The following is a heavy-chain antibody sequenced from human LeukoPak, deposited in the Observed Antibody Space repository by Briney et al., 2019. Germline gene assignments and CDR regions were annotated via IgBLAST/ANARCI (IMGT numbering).Heavy chain of an antibody. J-gene: IGHJ6*02. CDR1: GFTFSSYE. Sequence: GGSLRLSCAASGFTFSSYEKNWVRQAPGKGLEWVSYISSSGSTIYYADSVKGRFTISRDNAKNSLYLQMNSLRAEDTAVYYCARDLIAAATYYYYGMDVWGQGTTVTVSS. D-gene: IGHD6-13*01. CDR2: ISSSGSTI. V-gene: IGHV3-48*03. CDR3: ARDLIAAATYYYYGMDV.